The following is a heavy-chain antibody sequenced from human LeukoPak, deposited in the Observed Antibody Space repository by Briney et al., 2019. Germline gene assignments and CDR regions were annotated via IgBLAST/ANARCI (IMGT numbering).Heavy chain of an antibody. CDR3: ARDSTVVVPAALFY. CDR2: ISAYNGNT. CDR1: GDTFTSYG. V-gene: IGHV1-18*01. J-gene: IGHJ4*02. D-gene: IGHD2-2*01. Sequence: SGKVSCKASGDTFTSYGISWVRQAPGQGLEWMGWISAYNGNTNYAQKLQGRVTMTTDTSTSTAYMELRSLRSDDTAVYHCARDSTVVVPAALFYWVQGTLVTVSS.